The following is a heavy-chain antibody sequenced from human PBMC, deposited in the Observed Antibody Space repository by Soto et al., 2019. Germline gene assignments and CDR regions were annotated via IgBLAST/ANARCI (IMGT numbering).Heavy chain of an antibody. V-gene: IGHV3-9*01. CDR1: GSTFDDNA. CDR2: ISWNSGTI. J-gene: IGHJ6*02. D-gene: IGHD2-15*01. Sequence: GGSLRLSCAASGSTFDDNAMHWVRQAPGKGLEWVSSISWNSGTIAYADSVKGRFTISRVNAKNSLYLQMNSLRAEDTALYYCAKDYCSSGSCYGMDVWGQGTTVTVSS. CDR3: AKDYCSSGSCYGMDV.